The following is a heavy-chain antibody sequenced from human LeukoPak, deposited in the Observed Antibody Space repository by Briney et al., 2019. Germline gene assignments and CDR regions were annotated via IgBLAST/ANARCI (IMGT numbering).Heavy chain of an antibody. V-gene: IGHV3-48*03. Sequence: GGSLRLSCAASGFTFSSYEMNWVRQAPGKGLEWVSYISSSGSTIYYADSVKGQFTISRDNAKNSLYLRMNSLRAEDTAVYYCARVPMVRGVTPWGAFDIWGQGTMVTVSS. CDR3: ARVPMVRGVTPWGAFDI. CDR1: GFTFSSYE. CDR2: ISSSGSTI. D-gene: IGHD3-10*01. J-gene: IGHJ3*02.